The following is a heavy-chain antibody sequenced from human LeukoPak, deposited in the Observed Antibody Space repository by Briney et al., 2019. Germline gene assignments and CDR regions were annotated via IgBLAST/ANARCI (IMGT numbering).Heavy chain of an antibody. CDR3: ARDLPDSSSWYGGAFDI. D-gene: IGHD6-13*01. V-gene: IGHV4-59*01. J-gene: IGHJ3*02. CDR1: GGSISSYY. Sequence: PSETLSLTCTVSGGSISSYYWSWIRQPPGKGLEWIGYIYYSGSTNYNPSLKSRVTISVDTSKNQFSLKLSSVTAADTAVYYCARDLPDSSSWYGGAFDIWGQGTMVTVSS. CDR2: IYYSGST.